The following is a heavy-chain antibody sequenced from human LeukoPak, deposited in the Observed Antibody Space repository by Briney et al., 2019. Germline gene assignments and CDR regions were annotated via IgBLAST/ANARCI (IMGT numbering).Heavy chain of an antibody. D-gene: IGHD2-15*01. CDR2: ISRSGSTK. CDR3: ARVLRYCSGGNCYSGGLGYMDV. Sequence: GGSLRLSCAASGFTFSDYHMRWIRQAPGKGLEWVSSISRSGSTKYYADSVKGRFTISRDNAKNSLFLQMNSLRAEDTAVYYCARVLRYCSGGNCYSGGLGYMDVWGKGTTVTISS. V-gene: IGHV3-11*01. J-gene: IGHJ6*03. CDR1: GFTFSDYH.